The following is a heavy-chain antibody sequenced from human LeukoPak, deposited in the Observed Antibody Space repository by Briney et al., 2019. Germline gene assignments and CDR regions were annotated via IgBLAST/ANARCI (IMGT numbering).Heavy chain of an antibody. Sequence: GGPLPLSCAPSGFTFSNVWVCWFRHPPAESLEWFGRIRKAGDCGGTDYAAPVQGRLTISRDDSSKTLYLQMNSMKTEDTAVYFCASAMWGSQCTCPDYWGQGTLVTV. CDR2: IRKAGDCGGT. J-gene: IGHJ4*02. V-gene: IGHV3-15*01. CDR1: GFTFSNVW. D-gene: IGHD3-16*01. CDR3: ASAMWGSQCTCPDY.